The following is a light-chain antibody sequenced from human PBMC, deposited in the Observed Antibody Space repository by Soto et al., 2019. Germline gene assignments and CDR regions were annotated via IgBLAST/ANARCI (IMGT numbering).Light chain of an antibody. CDR1: EIVRSNY. J-gene: IGKJ3*01. CDR3: QHYGTPPFT. CDR2: AAS. V-gene: IGKV3-20*01. Sequence: IVLTQSPGTLSLSPGEGATLSCRASEIVRSNYLAWYQHKPGQSPRLLIYAASIRATGIPDRFSASGSGTDFTLTISRLEPEDVAVFYCQHYGTPPFTFGPGTKVDI.